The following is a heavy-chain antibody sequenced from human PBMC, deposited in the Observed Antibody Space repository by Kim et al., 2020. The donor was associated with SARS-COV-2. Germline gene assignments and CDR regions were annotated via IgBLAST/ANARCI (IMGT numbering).Heavy chain of an antibody. V-gene: IGHV3-49*03. J-gene: IGHJ3*02. CDR2: IRSKAYGGTT. CDR1: GFTFGDYA. D-gene: IGHD3-9*01. Sequence: GGSLRLSCTASGFTFGDYAMSWFRQAPGKGLEWVGFIRSKAYGGTTEYAASVKGRFTISRDDSKSIAYLQMNSLKTEDTAVYYCTRDGPVRFPYYDILTGWFGATDAFDIWGQGTMVTVSS. CDR3: TRDGPVRFPYYDILTGWFGATDAFDI.